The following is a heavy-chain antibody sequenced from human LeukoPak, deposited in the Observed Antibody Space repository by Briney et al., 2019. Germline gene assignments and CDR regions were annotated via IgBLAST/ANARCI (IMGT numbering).Heavy chain of an antibody. V-gene: IGHV3-66*02. CDR1: GFTVSSNY. CDR2: IDSGGST. J-gene: IGHJ4*02. CDR3: ARTRGDGYNYYDY. Sequence: GGSLRLSCAASGFTVSSNYMSWVRQAPGKGLEWFSVIDSGGSTYYADSVQGRFTISRDNSKNTLYLQMNSLRAEDTAVYYCARTRGDGYNYYDYWGQGTLVTVSS. D-gene: IGHD5-24*01.